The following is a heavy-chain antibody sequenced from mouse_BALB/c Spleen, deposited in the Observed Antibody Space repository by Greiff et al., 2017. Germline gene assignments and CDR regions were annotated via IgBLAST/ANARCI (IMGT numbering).Heavy chain of an antibody. Sequence: EVKVVESGGGLVKPGGSLKLSCAASGFAFSSYDMSWVRQTPEKRLEWVAYISSGGSTYYPDTVKGRFTISRDNAKNTLYLQMSSLKSEDTAMYYCARGYYGSSQSFAYWGQGTLVTVSA. D-gene: IGHD1-1*01. V-gene: IGHV5-12-1*01. CDR3: ARGYYGSSQSFAY. J-gene: IGHJ3*01. CDR1: GFAFSSYD. CDR2: ISSGGST.